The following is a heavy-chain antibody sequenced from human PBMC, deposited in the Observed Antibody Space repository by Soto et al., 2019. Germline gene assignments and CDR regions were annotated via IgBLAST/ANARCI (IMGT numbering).Heavy chain of an antibody. D-gene: IGHD3-3*01. CDR1: GGSISSSSFY. CDR3: ARAKNYDFWSGYYWGSYYYIDV. V-gene: IGHV4-39*07. J-gene: IGHJ6*03. CDR2: IHLRSGNT. Sequence: SETLSLTCTVSGGSISSSSFYWGWVRQTPGKGLEWITSIHLRSGNTYYNPSLKGRVTISVDTSENQFSLKLSSVTAADTAVYYCARAKNYDFWSGYYWGSYYYIDVWGKGTTVTVSS.